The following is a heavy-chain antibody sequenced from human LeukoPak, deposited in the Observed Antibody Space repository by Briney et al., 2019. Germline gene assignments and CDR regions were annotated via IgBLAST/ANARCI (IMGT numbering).Heavy chain of an antibody. V-gene: IGHV3-53*01. CDR1: GFTVSSSH. D-gene: IGHD3-10*02. CDR3: ARVYNYVFDY. J-gene: IGHJ4*02. CDR2: IYSGGDT. Sequence: GGSLRLSCAASGFTVSSSHKTWVRQAVGKGLEWVSFIYSGGDTSYADAVKGRFTISRDNSKNTLYLQMNSLRAEDTAGYYCARVYNYVFDYWGQGTLVTVSS.